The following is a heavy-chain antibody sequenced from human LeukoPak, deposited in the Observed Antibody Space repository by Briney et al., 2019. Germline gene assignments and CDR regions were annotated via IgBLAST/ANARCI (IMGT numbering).Heavy chain of an antibody. CDR3: ARNLGGSSWVFDY. D-gene: IGHD6-13*01. J-gene: IGHJ4*02. CDR2: IYYSGST. Sequence: SETLSLTCAVYGGSFSGYYWSWIRQPPGKGLEWIGYIYYSGSTNYNPSLKSRATISVDTSKNQFSLKLSSVTAADTAVYYCARNLGGSSWVFDYWGQGTLVTVSS. V-gene: IGHV4-59*01. CDR1: GGSFSGYY.